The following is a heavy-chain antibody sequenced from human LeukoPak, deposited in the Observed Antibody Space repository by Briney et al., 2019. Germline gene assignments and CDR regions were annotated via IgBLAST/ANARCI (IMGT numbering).Heavy chain of an antibody. J-gene: IGHJ4*02. V-gene: IGHV3-23*01. CDR2: ITDSGDTT. CDR3: ARAQSGGSGWYLDY. CDR1: GFTFSSDA. Sequence: PGGSLRLSCAASGFTFSSDAMTWVRQAPGKGLEWVSTITDSGDTTQYADSVKARFTISRDNSKNTLYLQMNSLRAEDTALYYCARAQSGGSGWYLDYWGQGTLVTVSS. D-gene: IGHD6-25*01.